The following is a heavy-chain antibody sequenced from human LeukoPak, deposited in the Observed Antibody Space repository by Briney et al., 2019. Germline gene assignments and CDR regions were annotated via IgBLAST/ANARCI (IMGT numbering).Heavy chain of an antibody. J-gene: IGHJ3*02. D-gene: IGHD6-13*01. CDR1: GYTFTRYD. CDR3: ARHPSPQQLVLLGAFDI. Sequence: GASVKVSCKASGYTFTRYDINWVRQATGQGLECMGWMNPNSGNTGYAQKFQGRVTMTRNTSISTAYMELSSLRSEDTAVYYCARHPSPQQLVLLGAFDIWAKGQWSPSLQ. CDR2: MNPNSGNT. V-gene: IGHV1-8*01.